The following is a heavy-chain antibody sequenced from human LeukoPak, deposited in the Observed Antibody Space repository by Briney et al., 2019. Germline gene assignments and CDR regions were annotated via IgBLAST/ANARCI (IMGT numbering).Heavy chain of an antibody. V-gene: IGHV1-24*01. Sequence: ASVKVSCKVSGYTLTELSMHWVRQAPGKGLEWMGGFDPEDGETIYAQKFQGRVTMTRNTSISTVYMELSRLRSDDTAVYYCARDLVGAVAGTGGGDYWGQGTLVTVSS. J-gene: IGHJ4*02. CDR1: GYTLTELS. CDR2: FDPEDGET. D-gene: IGHD6-19*01. CDR3: ARDLVGAVAGTGGGDY.